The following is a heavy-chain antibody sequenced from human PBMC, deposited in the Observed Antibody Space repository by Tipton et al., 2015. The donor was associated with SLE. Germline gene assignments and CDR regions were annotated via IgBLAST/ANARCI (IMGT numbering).Heavy chain of an antibody. Sequence: TLSLTCTVSGGSISSGGYYWSWIRQHPGKGLEWIGYIYYSGSTYYNPSLKSRVTISVDTSKNQFSLKLSSVTAADTAVYYCARDCSSTSCPGGFDPWGQGTLVTVSP. CDR2: IYYSGST. D-gene: IGHD2-2*01. J-gene: IGHJ5*02. CDR1: GGSISSGGYY. CDR3: ARDCSSTSCPGGFDP. V-gene: IGHV4-31*03.